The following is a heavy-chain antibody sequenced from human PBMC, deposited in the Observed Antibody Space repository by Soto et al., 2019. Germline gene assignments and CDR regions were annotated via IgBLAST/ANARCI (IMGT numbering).Heavy chain of an antibody. J-gene: IGHJ4*02. D-gene: IGHD2-21*01. CDR3: ARVDYGCGGYPLPIFDY. Sequence: HEHLVQSGAEVKRPGASLKVSCKASGYSFTGYYIHWVRQAPGQGLEWMGWINPDSGATNYAQNFPGSVTLTSNKTIITAPIDLTSLTSDNTAVDDCARVDYGCGGYPLPIFDYWAQGTLVIVS. V-gene: IGHV1-2*02. CDR2: INPDSGAT. CDR1: GYSFTGYY.